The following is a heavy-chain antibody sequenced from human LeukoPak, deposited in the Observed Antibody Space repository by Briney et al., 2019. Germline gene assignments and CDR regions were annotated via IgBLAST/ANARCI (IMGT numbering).Heavy chain of an antibody. CDR2: MNPNSGNT. Sequence: ASVKVSCKASGYTFTSYDINWVRQATGQGLEWMGWMNPNSGNTGYAQKFQGRVTMTRNTSISTAYMELSSLRSEDTAVYYCARGGISGWHPYYYYYMDVWGKGTTVTVSS. CDR3: ARGGISGWHPYYYYYMDV. V-gene: IGHV1-8*01. J-gene: IGHJ6*03. CDR1: GYTFTSYD. D-gene: IGHD6-19*01.